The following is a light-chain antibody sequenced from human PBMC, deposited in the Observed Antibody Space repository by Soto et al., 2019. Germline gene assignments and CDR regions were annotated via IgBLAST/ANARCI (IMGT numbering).Light chain of an antibody. J-gene: IGLJ2*01. CDR1: SSDVGAYNL. CDR3: SSYARNRDIL. Sequence: QSALTQPASVSGSPEQSITISCTGTSSDVGAYNLVSWYQQHPGKAPKLIIYEGSKRPSGISHRFSGSKSDNTASLTVSGLQAEDEADYYCSSYARNRDILFGGGTKLTVL. V-gene: IGLV2-14*02. CDR2: EGS.